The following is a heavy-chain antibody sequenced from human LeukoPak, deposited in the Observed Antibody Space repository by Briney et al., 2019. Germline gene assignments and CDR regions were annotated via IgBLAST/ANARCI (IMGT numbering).Heavy chain of an antibody. Sequence: GGSLRLSCAASGFTFSSYGMSWVRQAPGKGLEWVSAISGSGGSTYSADSVKGRFTISRDNSKNTLYLQMNSLRAEDTAVYYCAKSPEFHDDYFDYWGQGTLVTVSS. V-gene: IGHV3-23*01. CDR1: GFTFSSYG. CDR3: AKSPEFHDDYFDY. D-gene: IGHD2-21*01. CDR2: ISGSGGST. J-gene: IGHJ4*02.